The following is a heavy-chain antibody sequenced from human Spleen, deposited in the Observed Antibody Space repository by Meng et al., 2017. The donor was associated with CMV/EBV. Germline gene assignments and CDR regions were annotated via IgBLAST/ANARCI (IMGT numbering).Heavy chain of an antibody. CDR3: AKVGSTSCYEV. J-gene: IGHJ1*01. CDR1: GFTLTHYT. CDR2: DDPKDGET. D-gene: IGHD2-2*01. V-gene: IGHV1-69-2*01. Sequence: CKIYGFTLTHYTLRWWQQARGKGLEWMGLDDPKDGETRYAEKFQGRVKRVADMSGNTAYMERRSLRSEDTAVYYCAKVGSTSCYEVWGQGALVTVSS.